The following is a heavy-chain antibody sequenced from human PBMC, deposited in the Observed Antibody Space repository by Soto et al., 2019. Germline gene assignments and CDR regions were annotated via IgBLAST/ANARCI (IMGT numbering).Heavy chain of an antibody. D-gene: IGHD1-26*01. V-gene: IGHV3-15*01. CDR3: TTDLPWSYGALGY. CDR2: MKSKTDGGTT. CDR1: GFSFDNAW. J-gene: IGHJ4*02. Sequence: EVQLVESGGGLVEPGGSLTLSCTTSGFSFDNAWMTWVRQAPGKGLEWVGRMKSKTDGGTTDYDSPVESRFTIPRDDSKHILYLHMHSLKLDDTAMYYCTTDLPWSYGALGYWGQGTLVIVSS.